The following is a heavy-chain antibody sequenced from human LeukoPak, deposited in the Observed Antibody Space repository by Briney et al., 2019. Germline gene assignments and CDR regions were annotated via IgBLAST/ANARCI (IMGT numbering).Heavy chain of an antibody. J-gene: IGHJ1*01. CDR3: ARAPYDSSGYTSFQH. Sequence: ASVKVSCKASGYTFTSYSMHWVRQAPGQGLEWMGIISPSGGSTNYAQKFQGRVTMTRDTSTSTVYMELSSLRSEDTAVYFCARAPYDSSGYTSFQHWGQGTLVTVSS. CDR1: GYTFTSYS. CDR2: ISPSGGST. V-gene: IGHV1-46*01. D-gene: IGHD3-22*01.